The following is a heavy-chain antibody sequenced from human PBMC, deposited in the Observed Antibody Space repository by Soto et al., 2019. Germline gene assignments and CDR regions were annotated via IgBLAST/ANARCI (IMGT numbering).Heavy chain of an antibody. D-gene: IGHD1-7*01. Sequence: PSETLSLTCTVSGGSISSGGYYWSWIRQHPGKGLEWIGYIYYSGSTYYNPSLKSRVTISVDTSKNQFSLKLSSVTAADTAVYYCARVYLPGPTAWVRPDGMDVWGPGTTVTVSS. CDR2: IYYSGST. CDR1: GGSISSGGYY. J-gene: IGHJ6*02. CDR3: ARVYLPGPTAWVRPDGMDV. V-gene: IGHV4-31*03.